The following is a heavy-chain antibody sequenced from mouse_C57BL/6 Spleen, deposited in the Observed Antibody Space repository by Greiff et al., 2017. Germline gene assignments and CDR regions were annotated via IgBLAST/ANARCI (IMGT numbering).Heavy chain of an antibody. D-gene: IGHD4-1*02. J-gene: IGHJ2*01. CDR2: IYTGDGDT. CDR3: ARSTGTDEYYFDY. CDR1: GYAFSSSW. Sequence: QVQLQQSGPELVKPGASVKISCKASGYAFSSSWLNWVKQRTGKGLEWIGRIYTGDGDTNYNGKFKGKATLTADKSSSTAYMQLSSLTSEDSAVYFCARSTGTDEYYFDYWGQGTTLTVSS. V-gene: IGHV1-82*01.